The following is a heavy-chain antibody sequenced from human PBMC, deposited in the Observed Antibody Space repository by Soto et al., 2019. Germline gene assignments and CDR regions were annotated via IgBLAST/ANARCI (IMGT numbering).Heavy chain of an antibody. CDR3: ARDGPYDSSEDAFDI. CDR1: GFTFSSYS. V-gene: IGHV3-21*01. CDR2: ISSGSSFI. D-gene: IGHD3-22*01. J-gene: IGHJ3*02. Sequence: PGGSLRLSCAASGFTFSSYSMNWVRQAPGKGLEWVSSISSGSSFIYYADSVKGRFTISRDNAKTSLYLQMNSLRAEDTAVYYCARDGPYDSSEDAFDIWGQGTRVTVSS.